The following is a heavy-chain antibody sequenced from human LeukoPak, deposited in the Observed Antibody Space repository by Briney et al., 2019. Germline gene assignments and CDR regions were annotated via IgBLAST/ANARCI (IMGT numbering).Heavy chain of an antibody. D-gene: IGHD2-2*01. Sequence: GGSLRLSCTASGFKFDDYDISWVRQVPGKGLEWVSGITWNGDKTGYADSVRGRFAISRDNTKKSLYLQMSSLRAEDTALYYCARDPFCSSSTGCYFEDWFAPWGPGTLVTVSS. J-gene: IGHJ5*02. CDR3: ARDPFCSSSTGCYFEDWFAP. CDR1: GFKFDDYD. V-gene: IGHV3-20*04. CDR2: ITWNGDKT.